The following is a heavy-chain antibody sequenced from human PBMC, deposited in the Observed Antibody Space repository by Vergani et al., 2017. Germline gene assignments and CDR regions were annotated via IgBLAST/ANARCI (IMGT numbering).Heavy chain of an antibody. J-gene: IGHJ4*01. CDR2: LSASDRRT. D-gene: IGHD2/OR15-2a*01. Sequence: VQLVESGGGLVKPGGSLRLSCAASGFTFSDFSMSWVRQAPGKGLEWVSTLSASDRRTHYADSVKGRFTISRDISKNTLFLHMNSLRPEDTAIYYCVKEKIDLGSYFFDSWGHGILVTVSS. CDR3: VKEKIDLGSYFFDS. CDR1: GFTFSDFS. V-gene: IGHV3-23*04.